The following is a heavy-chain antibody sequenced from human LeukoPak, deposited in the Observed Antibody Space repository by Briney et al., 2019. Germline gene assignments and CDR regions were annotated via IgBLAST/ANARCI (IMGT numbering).Heavy chain of an antibody. CDR2: IYSGGST. J-gene: IGHJ4*02. D-gene: IGHD4-17*01. CDR3: ARADYRVSFDY. CDR1: GFTVSSNY. V-gene: IGHV3-66*02. Sequence: GGSLRLSCAASGFTVSSNYMSWVRQAPGKGLEWVSVIYSGGSTYYADSVKGRFTISRDDSKNTLYLQMNSLRAEDTAVYYCARADYRVSFDYWGQGTLVTVSS.